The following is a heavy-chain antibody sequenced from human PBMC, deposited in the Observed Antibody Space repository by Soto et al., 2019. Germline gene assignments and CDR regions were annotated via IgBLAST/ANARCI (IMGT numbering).Heavy chain of an antibody. CDR1: GGSFSGYY. J-gene: IGHJ3*02. CDR2: INHSGST. Sequence: SETLSLTCAVYGGSFSGYYWSWIRQPPGKGLEWIGEINHSGSTNYNPSLKSRVTISVDTSKNQFSLKLSSVTAADTAVYYCARVGRIAARVLTFEDPFDIWGQGTMVTVSS. CDR3: ARVGRIAARVLTFEDPFDI. V-gene: IGHV4-34*01. D-gene: IGHD6-6*01.